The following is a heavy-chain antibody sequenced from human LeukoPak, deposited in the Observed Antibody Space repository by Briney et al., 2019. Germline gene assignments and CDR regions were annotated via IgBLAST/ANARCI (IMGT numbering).Heavy chain of an antibody. CDR3: ARVDGSDYDNRGYFDS. CDR1: GGSISTYY. CDR2: VFYTGSA. J-gene: IGHJ4*02. Sequence: SETLSLTCTLSGGSISTYYWAWVRQPPGQGLQWIGYVFYTGSANYSPSLKNRATISVDTSNNRFSLKLTSVGAADSALYFCARVDGSDYDNRGYFDSWGQGILVTVSS. V-gene: IGHV4-59*01. D-gene: IGHD5-12*01.